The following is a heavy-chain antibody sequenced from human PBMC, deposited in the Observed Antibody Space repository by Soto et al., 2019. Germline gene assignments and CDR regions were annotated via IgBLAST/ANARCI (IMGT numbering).Heavy chain of an antibody. Sequence: HLQLQESGPGLVKPSETLSLMCSVSDDSINSDKFYWGWIRQPPGKGLEWIGSIYYRGNAYYNPPLQTRVTISLDKSKSHFSLKLNSVTAADSAVYFCARLEGLATISYYFDFWGPGALVTVSS. J-gene: IGHJ4*02. D-gene: IGHD3-9*01. CDR2: IYYRGNA. CDR1: DDSINSDKFY. CDR3: ARLEGLATISYYFDF. V-gene: IGHV4-39*01.